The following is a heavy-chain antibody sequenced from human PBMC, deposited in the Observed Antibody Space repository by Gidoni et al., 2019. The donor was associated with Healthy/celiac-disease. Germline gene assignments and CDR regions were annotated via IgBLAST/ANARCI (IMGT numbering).Heavy chain of an antibody. J-gene: IGHJ4*02. CDR1: GFTFSRYS. V-gene: IGHV3-21*01. D-gene: IGHD2-21*02. Sequence: EVQLVESGGGLVKPGGSLRLSCAVSGFTFSRYSMNWVRQAPGKGLEWVSSISSSSSYIYYADSVKGRFTISRDNAKNSLYLQMNSLRAEDTAVYYCARDEVPASTVTASGYWGQGTLVTVSS. CDR2: ISSSSSYI. CDR3: ARDEVPASTVTASGY.